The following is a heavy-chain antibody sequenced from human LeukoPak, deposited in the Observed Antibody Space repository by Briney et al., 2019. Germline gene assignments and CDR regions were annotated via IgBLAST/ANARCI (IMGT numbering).Heavy chain of an antibody. J-gene: IGHJ4*02. CDR1: WCTVSSNY. CDR2: IYSGGST. D-gene: IGHD5-18*01. V-gene: IGHV3-53*01. Sequence: PGGSPRLPCGASWCTVSSNYMTRVRQAPATRLEWVSVIYSGGSTYYAQCVNGRFTISRDNSKNTLYLQMNSLRAEDTAVYYCARDAKGYSYGFDYWGKGTLVTVSS. CDR3: ARDAKGYSYGFDY.